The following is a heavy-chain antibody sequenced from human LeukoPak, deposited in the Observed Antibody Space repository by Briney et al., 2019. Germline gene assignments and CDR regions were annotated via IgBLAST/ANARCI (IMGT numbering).Heavy chain of an antibody. CDR1: GYTFTGYY. J-gene: IGHJ6*02. CDR3: ARGAPGDSSGYLGYLGMDV. V-gene: IGHV1-2*02. CDR2: IKPNSGGT. Sequence: ASVKVSCKAFGYTFTGYYMHWGRQAPGQGPEWMGWIKPNSGGTNYAQKCQGRVPMTRDTSISTASMELSRLRSDDTAVYYCARGAPGDSSGYLGYLGMDVWGQGTTVTVSS. D-gene: IGHD3-22*01.